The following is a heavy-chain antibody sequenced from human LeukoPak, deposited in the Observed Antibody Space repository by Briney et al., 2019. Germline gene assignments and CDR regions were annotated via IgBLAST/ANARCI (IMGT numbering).Heavy chain of an antibody. J-gene: IGHJ5*02. Sequence: GRSLRLSCAASGFIFSSYGMHWIRQAPGKGLEWVAVIWYDGSNKKYADSVKGRFTISRDNSKKTAYLQMNSLRAEDTAVYYCARDAAAGTDWFDPWGQGTLVTVSS. D-gene: IGHD6-13*01. CDR1: GFIFSSYG. CDR3: ARDAAAGTDWFDP. CDR2: IWYDGSNK. V-gene: IGHV3-33*01.